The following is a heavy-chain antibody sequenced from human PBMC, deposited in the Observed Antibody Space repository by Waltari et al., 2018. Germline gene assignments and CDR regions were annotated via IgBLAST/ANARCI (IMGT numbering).Heavy chain of an antibody. CDR3: ARARPLSVVAAQYYFDY. CDR2: IYYSGST. CDR1: GGSISSSSYY. Sequence: QLQLQESGPGLVKPSETLSLTCTVSGGSISSSSYYWGWIRQPPGKGLEWIGSIYYSGSTYYSPSRKSRVTISVDTSKNQFSLKLSSVTAADTAVYYCARARPLSVVAAQYYFDYWGQGTLVTVSS. D-gene: IGHD2-15*01. J-gene: IGHJ4*02. V-gene: IGHV4-39*07.